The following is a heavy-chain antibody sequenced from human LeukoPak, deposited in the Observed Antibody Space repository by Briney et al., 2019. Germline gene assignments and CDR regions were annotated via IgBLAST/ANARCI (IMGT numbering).Heavy chain of an antibody. CDR3: ARDPHSSGWYESDY. CDR1: GYTFTSYA. J-gene: IGHJ4*02. V-gene: IGHV1-3*01. Sequence: GASVKVSCKASGYTFTSYAMHWVRQAPGQRLEWMGWINAGNGNTKYSQKFQGRVTITRDTSASTAYMELSSLRSEDTAVYYCARDPHSSGWYESDYWGQGTLVTVSS. CDR2: INAGNGNT. D-gene: IGHD6-19*01.